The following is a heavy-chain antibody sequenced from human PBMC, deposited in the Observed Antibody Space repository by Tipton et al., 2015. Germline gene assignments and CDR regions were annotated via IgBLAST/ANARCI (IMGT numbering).Heavy chain of an antibody. CDR1: GINFSTYW. Sequence: GSLRLSCAASGINFSTYWMSWVRQAPGKGLEWVGQISYDGNEKYYLDSMKGRFTISRDNAKNSLYLQMNTLRAEDTAVYYCAGDVNGGHFDMWGQGTAVTVSP. D-gene: IGHD2/OR15-2a*01. V-gene: IGHV3-7*01. CDR3: AGDVNGGHFDM. CDR2: ISYDGNEK. J-gene: IGHJ3*02.